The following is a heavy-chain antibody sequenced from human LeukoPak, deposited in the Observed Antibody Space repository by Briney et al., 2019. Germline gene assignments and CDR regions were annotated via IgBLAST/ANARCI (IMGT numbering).Heavy chain of an antibody. V-gene: IGHV5-51*01. CDR2: IYPGDSDT. Sequence: GESLKISCKGSGYSFTSYWIGWVRQMPGKGLEWMGIIYPGDSDTRYSPSFQGQVTISADKSISTAYLQWGSLKASDTAMYYCARTNLRYCSGGSCYFDYWGQGTLVTVSS. CDR1: GYSFTSYW. J-gene: IGHJ4*02. CDR3: ARTNLRYCSGGSCYFDY. D-gene: IGHD2-15*01.